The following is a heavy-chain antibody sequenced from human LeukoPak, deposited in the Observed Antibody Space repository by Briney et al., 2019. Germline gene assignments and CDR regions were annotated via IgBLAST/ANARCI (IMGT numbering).Heavy chain of an antibody. CDR2: IYYSGST. CDR3: ARSTADYYGSGRYNWFDP. V-gene: IGHV4-39*01. Sequence: SETLSLTCTVSGGSISSSSYYWGWIRQPPGKGLEWIGSIYYSGSTYYNPSLKSRVTISVDTSKNQFSLKLSSVTAADTAVYYCARSTADYYGSGRYNWFDPWGQGTLATVSS. J-gene: IGHJ5*02. CDR1: GGSISSSSYY. D-gene: IGHD3-10*01.